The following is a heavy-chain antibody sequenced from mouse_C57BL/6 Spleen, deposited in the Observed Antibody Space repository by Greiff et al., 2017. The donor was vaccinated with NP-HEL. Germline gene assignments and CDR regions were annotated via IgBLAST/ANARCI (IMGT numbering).Heavy chain of an antibody. CDR2: IDPENGDT. CDR1: GFNIKDDY. CDR3: TPLTGTFDY. J-gene: IGHJ2*01. Sequence: EVKVVESGAELVRPGASVKLSCTASGFNIKDDYMHWVKQRPEQGLEWIGWIDPENGDTEYASKFQGKAPITADTSSNTAYLQLSSLTSEDTAVYYCTPLTGTFDYWGQGTTLTVSS. D-gene: IGHD4-1*01. V-gene: IGHV14-4*01.